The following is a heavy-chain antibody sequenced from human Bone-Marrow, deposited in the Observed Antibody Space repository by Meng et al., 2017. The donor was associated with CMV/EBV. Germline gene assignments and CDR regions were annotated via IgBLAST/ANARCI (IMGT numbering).Heavy chain of an antibody. V-gene: IGHV1-18*01. CDR1: NYTFTSYG. CDR2: ISAYNGNT. CDR3: ARVAVLRFLEWLLSPFDY. J-gene: IGHJ4*02. D-gene: IGHD3-3*01. Sequence: ASVKVSCKASNYTFTSYGITWVRQAPGQGLEWMGWISAYNGNTNYAQKLQGRVTMTRDTSISTAYMELSRLRSDDTAVYYCARVAVLRFLEWLLSPFDYWGQGTLVIVSS.